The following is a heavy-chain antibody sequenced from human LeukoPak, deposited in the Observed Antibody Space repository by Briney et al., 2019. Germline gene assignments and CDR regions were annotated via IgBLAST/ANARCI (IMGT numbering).Heavy chain of an antibody. CDR1: GGSFSGYY. Sequence: SETLSLTCAVYGGSFSGYYWGWIRQPPGKGLEWIGSIYYSGSTYYNPSLKSRVTISVDTSKNQFSLKLSSVTAADTAVYYCARHNHGGGYYDFWSGAFDPWRQGTLVTVSS. D-gene: IGHD3-3*01. CDR3: ARHNHGGGYYDFWSGAFDP. J-gene: IGHJ5*02. V-gene: IGHV4-39*01. CDR2: IYYSGST.